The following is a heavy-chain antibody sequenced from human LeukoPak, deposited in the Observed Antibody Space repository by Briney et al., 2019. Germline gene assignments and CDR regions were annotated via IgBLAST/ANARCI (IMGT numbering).Heavy chain of an antibody. D-gene: IGHD1-1*01. V-gene: IGHV4-4*07. Sequence: SETLSLTCTASGHFNDNYYWNWVRQPARRGLEWVGRIYSDGLTNVNPSLKRRFSMSVDMSMRQFTLTLTSMTPADTADYYCARDGILLRGIIKRRHLDCWGQGILVSVS. CDR1: GHFNDNYY. J-gene: IGHJ4*02. CDR2: IYSDGLT. CDR3: ARDGILLRGIIKRRHLDC.